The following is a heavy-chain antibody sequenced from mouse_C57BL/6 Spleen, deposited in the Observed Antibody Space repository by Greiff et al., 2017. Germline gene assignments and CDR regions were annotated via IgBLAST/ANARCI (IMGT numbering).Heavy chain of an antibody. Sequence: QVQLQQSGAELVKPGASVKISCKASGYAFSSYWMNWVKQRPGKGLEWIGQIYPGDGDTNYNGKFKGKATLTADKSSSTAYMQLSSLTSEDSAVYFCARKGYITTAWRDYWGQGTSVTVSS. CDR2: IYPGDGDT. J-gene: IGHJ4*01. D-gene: IGHD1-1*01. CDR1: GYAFSSYW. V-gene: IGHV1-80*01. CDR3: ARKGYITTAWRDY.